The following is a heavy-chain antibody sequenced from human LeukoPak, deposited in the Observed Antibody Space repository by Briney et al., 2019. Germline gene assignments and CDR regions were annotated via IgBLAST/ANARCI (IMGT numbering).Heavy chain of an antibody. CDR3: AREVRGVLDY. Sequence: GGSLRLSCAASGFTFSSYAMSWVRQAPGKGLEWVSVIYSGGSTYYADSVKGRFTISRDNSKNTLYLQMNSLRAEDTAVYYCAREVRGVLDYWGQGTLVTVSS. D-gene: IGHD3-10*01. CDR1: GFTFSSYA. J-gene: IGHJ4*02. CDR2: IYSGGST. V-gene: IGHV3-66*02.